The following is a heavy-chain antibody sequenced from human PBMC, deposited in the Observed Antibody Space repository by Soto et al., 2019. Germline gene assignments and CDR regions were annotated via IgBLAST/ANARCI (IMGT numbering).Heavy chain of an antibody. CDR3: ARLSRGVYDSGRLWEKFDY. V-gene: IGHV2-5*02. D-gene: IGHD5-12*01. CDR2: IYWDDDK. Sequence: QITVKESGLTLVKPTETLTLTCTFSGFSLSSIGMGVGWIRQPPGKALEWLALIYWDDDKRYSPSLSSRLTTTKDPPKNEVDLTMTNMDPVDTATYYCARLSRGVYDSGRLWEKFDYWGQGTLVTVSS. J-gene: IGHJ4*02. CDR1: GFSLSSIGMG.